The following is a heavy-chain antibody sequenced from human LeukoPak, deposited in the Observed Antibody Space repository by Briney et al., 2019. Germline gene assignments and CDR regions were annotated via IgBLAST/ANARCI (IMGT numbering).Heavy chain of an antibody. CDR3: AKPPGLRRLDP. D-gene: IGHD5-12*01. CDR1: GFTFSSYG. J-gene: IGHJ5*02. Sequence: GGSLRLSCAASGFTFSSYGMNWVRQAPGKGLEWVSAISGRDSNTYYADSVKGRFTISRDNSKNTLYLQMNSLRAEDTAVYYCAKPPGLRRLDPWGQGTLVTVSS. V-gene: IGHV3-23*01. CDR2: ISGRDSNT.